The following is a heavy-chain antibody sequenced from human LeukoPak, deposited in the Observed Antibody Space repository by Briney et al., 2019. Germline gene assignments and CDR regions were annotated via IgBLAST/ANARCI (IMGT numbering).Heavy chain of an antibody. CDR3: ARDGHDSSGYYADY. Sequence: ASVKVSCKASGYTFTDYYIHWVRQAPGQGLEWMGWIKPNSGGTSYARKFQGRVTMTRDTSVSTAYMELSGLRSDDTAVYYCARDGHDSSGYYADYWGQGTLVTVSS. D-gene: IGHD3-22*01. V-gene: IGHV1-2*02. J-gene: IGHJ4*02. CDR2: IKPNSGGT. CDR1: GYTFTDYY.